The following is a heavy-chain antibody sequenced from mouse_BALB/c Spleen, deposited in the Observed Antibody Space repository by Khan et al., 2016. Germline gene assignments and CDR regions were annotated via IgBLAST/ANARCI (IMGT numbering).Heavy chain of an antibody. V-gene: IGHV8-12*01. CDR3: ARRGGDYLDD. J-gene: IGHJ2*01. Sequence: QVTLKESGPGILQPSQTLSLTCSFSGFSLSTSGMGVSWIRQPSGNGLEWLTPIYWVDDMRYYPSLKSRLTISKDTSSNQVFLKITSVDTADAATYFCARRGGDYLDDWRQRTTITVSS. CDR1: GFSLSTSGMG. CDR2: IYWVDDM.